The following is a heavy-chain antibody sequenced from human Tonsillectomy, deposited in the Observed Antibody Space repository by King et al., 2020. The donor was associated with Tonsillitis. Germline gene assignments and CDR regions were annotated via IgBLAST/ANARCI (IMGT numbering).Heavy chain of an antibody. D-gene: IGHD4-23*01. CDR3: ARGPTVVTPGDY. CDR2: ISYDGSNK. Sequence: VQLVESGGGVVQPGRSLRLSCAASGFTFSSYAIHWVRQAPGKGLEWVAVISYDGSNKYYADSGKGRLHLSRDNSKNTLYLQMNSLRAEDTAVYYCARGPTVVTPGDYWAREPWSPSPQ. V-gene: IGHV3-30-3*01. CDR1: GFTFSSYA. J-gene: IGHJ4*02.